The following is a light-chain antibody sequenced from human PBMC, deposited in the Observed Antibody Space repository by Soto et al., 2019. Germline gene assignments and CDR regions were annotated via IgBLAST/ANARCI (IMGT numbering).Light chain of an antibody. CDR1: QSVLFSTNNKNY. CDR3: QQYYSTPLT. V-gene: IGKV4-1*01. Sequence: IVMTQSPDSLAVSLGERATINCRSSQSVLFSTNNKNYLAWYQQKPGQPPKLLIYWASTRESGVPDRFSGSGSGTDFTLTISSLQAEDVAVYYCQQYYSTPLTFGRGTKVEI. CDR2: WAS. J-gene: IGKJ4*01.